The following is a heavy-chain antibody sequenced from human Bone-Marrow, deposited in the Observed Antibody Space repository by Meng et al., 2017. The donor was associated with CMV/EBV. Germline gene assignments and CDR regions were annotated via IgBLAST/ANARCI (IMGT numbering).Heavy chain of an antibody. CDR1: GGSFSGYY. Sequence: SQTLSLTCAVYGGSFSGYYWSWIRQPPGKGPEWIGEINHSGSTNYNPSLKSRVTISVDTSKNQFSLKLSSVTAADTAVYYCARSVNMVYAIKSPNFDYWGQGTLVTVSS. CDR3: ARSVNMVYAIKSPNFDY. V-gene: IGHV4-34*01. CDR2: INHSGST. D-gene: IGHD2-8*01. J-gene: IGHJ4*02.